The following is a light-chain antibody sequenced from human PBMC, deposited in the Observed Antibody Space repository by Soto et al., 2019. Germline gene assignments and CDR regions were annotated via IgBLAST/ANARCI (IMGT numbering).Light chain of an antibody. J-gene: IGKJ1*01. Sequence: ELVMTQSPAILSVSPGERATLSCRASQSVGINVAWYQQKPGQAPRLLIYGASTRATGSPDRFSASGSATEFTLTISSLQAEDVAVYYCQQYYSTRWTFGQGTKVDTK. CDR1: QSVGIN. CDR3: QQYYSTRWT. CDR2: GAS. V-gene: IGKV3-15*01.